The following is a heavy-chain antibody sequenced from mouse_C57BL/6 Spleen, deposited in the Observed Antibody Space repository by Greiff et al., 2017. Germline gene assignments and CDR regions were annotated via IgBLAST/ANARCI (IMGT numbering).Heavy chain of an antibody. D-gene: IGHD2-2*01. CDR2: INYDGSST. Sequence: EVQLVESEGGLVQPGSSMKLSCTASGFTFSDYYMAWVRQVPEKGLEWVANINYDGSSTYYLDSLKSRFIISRDNAKNILYLQMSSLKSEDTATYYCARDGYLYAMDDWGQGTSVTVSS. V-gene: IGHV5-16*01. J-gene: IGHJ4*01. CDR3: ARDGYLYAMDD. CDR1: GFTFSDYY.